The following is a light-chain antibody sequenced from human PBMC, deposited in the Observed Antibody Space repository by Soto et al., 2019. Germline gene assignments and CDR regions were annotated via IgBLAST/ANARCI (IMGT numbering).Light chain of an antibody. V-gene: IGKV1-27*01. CDR1: QGISNY. CDR2: AAS. CDR3: QKYNSDPIT. J-gene: IGKJ3*01. Sequence: DIQMTQSPSSLSASVGDRVTITCRASQGISNYLAWYQQKPGKVPKLMIYAASTLQSGVPSRFSGSGSGTDCTVTISSLQPEDVATYYCQKYNSDPITFGPGTKVDIK.